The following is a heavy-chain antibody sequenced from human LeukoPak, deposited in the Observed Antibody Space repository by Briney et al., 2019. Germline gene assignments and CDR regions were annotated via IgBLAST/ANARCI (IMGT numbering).Heavy chain of an antibody. CDR2: IYPGGTDT. CDR1: GYSFTSYW. J-gene: IGHJ5*02. CDR3: ARHDSYDFWSGSTGRFDP. Sequence: GESLKISCKGSGYSFTSYWIGWVRQMPGKGLEWIGIIYPGGTDTRYSPSFQGQVTISADKSISTAYLQWSSLKASDTAMYYCARHDSYDFWSGSTGRFDPWGQGTLVTVSS. V-gene: IGHV5-51*01. D-gene: IGHD3-3*01.